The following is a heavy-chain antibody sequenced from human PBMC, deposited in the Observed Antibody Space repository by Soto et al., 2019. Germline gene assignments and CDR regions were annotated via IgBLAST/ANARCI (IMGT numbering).Heavy chain of an antibody. CDR2: MNSDGRTT. CDR3: ATDEVDY. V-gene: IGHV3-74*01. J-gene: IGHJ4*02. CDR1: GFNFGNNW. Sequence: GGSLRLSCAASGFNFGNNWMHWVRQAPGKGLEWVSRMNSDGRTTNYADSVKGRFTVSRDNAKNTLYLQMNSLRAEDTAVYYCATDEVDYWGPGTLLTVSS.